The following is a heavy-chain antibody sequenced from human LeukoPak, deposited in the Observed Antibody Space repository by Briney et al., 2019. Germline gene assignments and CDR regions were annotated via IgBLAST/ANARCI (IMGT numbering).Heavy chain of an antibody. V-gene: IGHV1-69*04. J-gene: IGHJ4*02. D-gene: IGHD2-8*01. CDR2: IIPILGIA. Sequence: SVKVSCKASGGTFSSYAISWVRQAPGQGLEWMGRIIPILGIANYAQKFQGRVTITADKSTSTAYMELSSLRSEDTAVYYCARENGAFSPFGYWGQGTLVTVLS. CDR3: ARENGAFSPFGY. CDR1: GGTFSSYA.